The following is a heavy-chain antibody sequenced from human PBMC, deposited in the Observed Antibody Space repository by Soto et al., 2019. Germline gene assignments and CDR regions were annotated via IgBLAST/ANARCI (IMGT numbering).Heavy chain of an antibody. CDR1: VLTFSSYA. V-gene: IGHV3-23*01. D-gene: IGHD3-22*01. J-gene: IGHJ4*02. CDR2: ISGSGGST. CDR3: AAYTMIIYN. Sequence: PGGGLRLSCAASVLTFSSYAMSWSRQAPGKGLEWVSAISGSGGSTYYADSVKGRFTISRDNSKNTLYLRMNSLRAEDTAVYYCAAYTMIIYNWGQGTLVTVSP.